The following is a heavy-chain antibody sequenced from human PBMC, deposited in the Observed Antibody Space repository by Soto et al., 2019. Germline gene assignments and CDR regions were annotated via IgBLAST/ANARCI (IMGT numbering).Heavy chain of an antibody. J-gene: IGHJ4*02. CDR1: SDSIAGENW. D-gene: IGHD6-19*01. CDR3: ARVFSSGSGWMYYFDF. V-gene: IGHV4-4*02. Sequence: QVQLQESGPGLVKPSETLSLTCTVSSDSIAGENWWSWVGQPPGLGLEWIGEAFHTGGTNYNPSLKSRVTMEVDKSKNQFSLKLISATAADTAVYYCARVFSSGSGWMYYFDFWGQGTLVSVSS. CDR2: AFHTGGT.